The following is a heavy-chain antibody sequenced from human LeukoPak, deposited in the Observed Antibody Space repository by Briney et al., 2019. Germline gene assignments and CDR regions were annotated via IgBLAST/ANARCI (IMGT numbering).Heavy chain of an antibody. CDR3: ARSVEGYCRGGSCYYYSYYMDV. D-gene: IGHD2-15*01. CDR2: IYYSGST. J-gene: IGHJ6*03. Sequence: SETLSLTCTVSGGSISSYYWSWIRQPPGKGLEWIGYIYYSGSTNYNPSLKSRVTISVDTSKNQFSLKLSSVTAADTAVYYCARSVEGYCRGGSCYYYSYYMDVWGKGTTVAVSS. CDR1: GGSISSYY. V-gene: IGHV4-59*01.